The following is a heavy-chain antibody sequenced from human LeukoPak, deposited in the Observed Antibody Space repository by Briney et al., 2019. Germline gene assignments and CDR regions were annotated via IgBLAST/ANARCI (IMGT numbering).Heavy chain of an antibody. Sequence: PGGSLRLSCAASGFTFSDYRMYWVRQAPGKGLVWVAQIYGDGRATTYADSVKGRFTISRDNSKNTLFLQMDSLRVEDTAIYYCARDYNMDVWGQGTTVSVSS. CDR1: GFTFSDYR. CDR2: IYGDGRAT. V-gene: IGHV3-74*01. D-gene: IGHD1-1*01. CDR3: ARDYNMDV. J-gene: IGHJ6*02.